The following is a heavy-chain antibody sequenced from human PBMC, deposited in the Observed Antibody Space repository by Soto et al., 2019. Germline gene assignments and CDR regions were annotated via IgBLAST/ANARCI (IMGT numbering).Heavy chain of an antibody. CDR2: IYYSGST. CDR3: ARMSSSGWFDY. D-gene: IGHD6-19*01. J-gene: IGHJ4*02. CDR1: GGSISSYY. Sequence: SETLSLTCTVSGGSISSYYWSWIRQPPGKGLEWIGYIYYSGSTNYNPSLKSRVTISVDTSKNQFSLKLSSVTAADTAVYYCARMSSSGWFDYWGPGTLVTVSS. V-gene: IGHV4-59*01.